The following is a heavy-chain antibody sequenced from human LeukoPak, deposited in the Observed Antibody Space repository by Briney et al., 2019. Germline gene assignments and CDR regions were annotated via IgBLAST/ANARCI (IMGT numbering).Heavy chain of an antibody. D-gene: IGHD5-24*01. V-gene: IGHV3-74*01. CDR2: INSDGSST. Sequence: GGSLRLSCAASGFTFSSYWMHWVRQAPGKGLVWVSRINSDGSSTNYADSVKGRLTISRDNAKNTLYLQMNSLKTEDTAVYYCTTGRDGYNGGYWGQGTLVTVSS. CDR1: GFTFSSYW. J-gene: IGHJ4*02. CDR3: TTGRDGYNGGY.